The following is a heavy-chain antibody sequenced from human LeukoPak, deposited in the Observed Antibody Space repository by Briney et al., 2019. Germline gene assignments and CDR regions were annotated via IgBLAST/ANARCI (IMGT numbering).Heavy chain of an antibody. Sequence: PGGSLRLSRAASGFTFSSYSMNWVRQAPGKGLEWVSYISSGSSTIYYADSVKGRFTISRDNAKNSLYLQMNSLRAEDTAVYYCARGIYNFDYWGQGTLVTVSS. V-gene: IGHV3-48*01. D-gene: IGHD5-24*01. J-gene: IGHJ4*02. CDR1: GFTFSSYS. CDR3: ARGIYNFDY. CDR2: ISSGSSTI.